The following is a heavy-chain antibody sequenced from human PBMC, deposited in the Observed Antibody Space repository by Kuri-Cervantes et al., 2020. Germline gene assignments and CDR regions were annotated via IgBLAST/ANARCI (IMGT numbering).Heavy chain of an antibody. D-gene: IGHD6-19*01. J-gene: IGHJ4*02. Sequence: GGSLRLSCAASGFTFSSYGMHWVRQAPGKGLEWVAVISYDGSNKYYADSVKGRFTISRDNSKNTLYLQMNSLRAEDTAVYYCAKDADSSPYYFDYWGQGTLVTDSS. CDR1: GFTFSSYG. CDR2: ISYDGSNK. CDR3: AKDADSSPYYFDY. V-gene: IGHV3-30*18.